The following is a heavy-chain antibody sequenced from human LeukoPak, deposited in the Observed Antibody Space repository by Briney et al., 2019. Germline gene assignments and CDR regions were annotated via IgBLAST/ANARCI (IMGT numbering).Heavy chain of an antibody. V-gene: IGHV3-30-3*01. D-gene: IGHD4-11*01. CDR1: GFTFSSYA. Sequence: GGSLRLSCAASGFTFSSYAMHWVRLAPGKGLEWVAVISYDGSNKYYADSVKGRFTISRDNSKNTLYLQMNSLRAEDTAVYYCARGSPTVTTSKYYGMDVWGQGTTVTVSS. J-gene: IGHJ6*02. CDR2: ISYDGSNK. CDR3: ARGSPTVTTSKYYGMDV.